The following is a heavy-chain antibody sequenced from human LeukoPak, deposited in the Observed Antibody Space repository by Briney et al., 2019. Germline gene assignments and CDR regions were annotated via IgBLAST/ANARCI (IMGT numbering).Heavy chain of an antibody. CDR1: GGTFSSYA. V-gene: IGHV1-69*05. CDR3: ARVNYYDSYYYYMDV. CDR2: IIPIFGTA. D-gene: IGHD3-22*01. J-gene: IGHJ6*03. Sequence: GASVKVSCXASGGTFSSYAISWVRQAPGQGLEWMGRIIPIFGTANYAQKFQGRVTITTDESTSTAYMELSSLRSEDTAVYYCARVNYYDSYYYYMDVWGKGTTVTVSS.